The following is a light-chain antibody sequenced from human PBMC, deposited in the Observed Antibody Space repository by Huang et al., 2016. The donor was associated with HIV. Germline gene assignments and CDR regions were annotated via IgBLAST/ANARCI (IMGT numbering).Light chain of an antibody. CDR2: AAS. V-gene: IGKV3-15*01. J-gene: IGKJ2*01. CDR3: QHYRVWPPVYT. CDR1: QTVSSN. Sequence: EIVMTQSPATLSVSPGERATLSCRASQTVSSNLAWYQQKPGQAPRLLIYAASTRASDIPARLSGIGSGTEFTLTISSLQSEDFAVYYCQHYRVWPPVYTFGQGTKLEIK.